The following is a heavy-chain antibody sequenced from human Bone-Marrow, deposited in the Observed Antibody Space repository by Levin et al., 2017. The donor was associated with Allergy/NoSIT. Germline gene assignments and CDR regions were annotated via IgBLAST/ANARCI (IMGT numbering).Heavy chain of an antibody. CDR1: GGTFSSYT. D-gene: IGHD3-22*01. V-gene: IGHV1-69*04. CDR2: IIPILGIA. Sequence: GASVKVSCKASGGTFSSYTISWVRQAPGQGLEWMGRIIPILGIANYAQKFQGRVTITADKSTSTAYMELSSLRSEDTAVYYCARDGYYDSSGSPGDAFDIWGQGTMVTVSS. CDR3: ARDGYYDSSGSPGDAFDI. J-gene: IGHJ3*02.